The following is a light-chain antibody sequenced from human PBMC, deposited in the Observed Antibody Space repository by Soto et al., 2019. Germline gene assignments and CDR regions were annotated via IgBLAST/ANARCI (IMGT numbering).Light chain of an antibody. Sequence: EIMMTQSPATQSVSPGESATLSGRVSQSVSNNLAWYQHKPGQAPRLLIYYASTRATGIPARFSGSGSGTEFTLTISSLQSEDFALYYCQQYNDWPPITFGQGTRLEIK. CDR1: QSVSNN. CDR3: QQYNDWPPIT. J-gene: IGKJ5*01. CDR2: YAS. V-gene: IGKV3-15*01.